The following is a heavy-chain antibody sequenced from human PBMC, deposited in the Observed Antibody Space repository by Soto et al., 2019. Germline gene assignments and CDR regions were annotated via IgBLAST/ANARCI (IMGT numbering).Heavy chain of an antibody. CDR1: GGSITSYY. Sequence: SETLSLTCTVSGGSITSYYLSWLRQPPGKGLEWFGYIYYTGSANYNPSLKSRVTISIDTSRNQFSLVLSSVTAADTAVYYCATMITFGGVIPFAFDIWGQGTMVTVSS. D-gene: IGHD3-16*01. CDR3: ATMITFGGVIPFAFDI. CDR2: IYYTGSA. J-gene: IGHJ3*02. V-gene: IGHV4-59*01.